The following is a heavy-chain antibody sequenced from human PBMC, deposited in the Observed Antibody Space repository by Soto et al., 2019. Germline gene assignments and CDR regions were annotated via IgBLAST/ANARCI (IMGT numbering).Heavy chain of an antibody. CDR2: IYYSGST. CDR3: ARLSGSLRYFDWYQEFDY. Sequence: SETLSLTCTVSGGSISSSSYYWGWIRQPPGKGLEWIGSIYYSGSTYYNPSLKSRVTISVDTSKNQFSLKLSSVTAADTAVYYCARLSGSLRYFDWYQEFDYWGQGTLVTVSS. CDR1: GGSISSSSYY. V-gene: IGHV4-39*01. D-gene: IGHD3-9*01. J-gene: IGHJ4*02.